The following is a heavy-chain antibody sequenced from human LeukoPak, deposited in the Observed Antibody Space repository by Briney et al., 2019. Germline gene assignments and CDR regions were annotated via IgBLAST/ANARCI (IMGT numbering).Heavy chain of an antibody. Sequence: GASVKVSCEASGYTFTSYGISWVRQAPGQGLEWMGWISAYNGNTNYAQKLQGRVTMTTDTSTSTAYMELRSLRSDDTAVYYCATSRTTYYYDSSGYIHWGQGTLVAVSS. J-gene: IGHJ4*02. V-gene: IGHV1-18*01. D-gene: IGHD3-22*01. CDR1: GYTFTSYG. CDR3: ATSRTTYYYDSSGYIH. CDR2: ISAYNGNT.